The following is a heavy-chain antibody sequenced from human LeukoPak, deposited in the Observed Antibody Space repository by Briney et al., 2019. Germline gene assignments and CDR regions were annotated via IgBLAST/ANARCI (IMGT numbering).Heavy chain of an antibody. CDR2: IYYSGST. J-gene: IGHJ4*02. D-gene: IGHD5-18*01. CDR3: ARGSGYSYGLTDY. Sequence: SETLSLTCTVSGGSISSYYWSWIRQPPGKGPEWIGYIYYSGSTNYNPSLKSRVTISVDTSKNQFSLKLSSVTAADTAVYYCARGSGYSYGLTDYWGQGTLVTVSS. V-gene: IGHV4-59*01. CDR1: GGSISSYY.